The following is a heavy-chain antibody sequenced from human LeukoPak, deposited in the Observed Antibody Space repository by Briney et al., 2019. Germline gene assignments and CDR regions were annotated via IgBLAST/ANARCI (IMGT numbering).Heavy chain of an antibody. Sequence: GGSLRLSCAASGFTFTYAYMSWVRQAPGRGLEWGGRIKSKTDGGTTDYAAPVKGRFIISRGDSNKTLHLQMNGLKTEDTGVYYCTTDAPYYGSGSYFSDFQHWGQGTLVTVSS. CDR3: TTDAPYYGSGSYFSDFQH. CDR2: IKSKTDGGTT. J-gene: IGHJ1*01. CDR1: GFTFTYAY. D-gene: IGHD3-10*01. V-gene: IGHV3-15*01.